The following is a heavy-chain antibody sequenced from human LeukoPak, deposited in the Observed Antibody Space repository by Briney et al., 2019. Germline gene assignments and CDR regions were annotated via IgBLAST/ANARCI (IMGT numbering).Heavy chain of an antibody. CDR3: ARESPYYYDSPDAFDI. V-gene: IGHV3-30*03. CDR2: MSYDGSKE. J-gene: IGHJ3*02. Sequence: GGSLRLSCAASGFTFSSYGMHWVRQAPGKGLEWVAVMSYDGSKEYYADSVKGRFTISRDNAKNSLYLQMNSLRAEDTAVYYCARESPYYYDSPDAFDIWGQGTMVTVSS. D-gene: IGHD3-22*01. CDR1: GFTFSSYG.